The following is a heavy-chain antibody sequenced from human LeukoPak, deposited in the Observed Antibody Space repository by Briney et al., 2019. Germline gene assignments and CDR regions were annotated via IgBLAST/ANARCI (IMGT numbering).Heavy chain of an antibody. CDR2: INPNSGDT. CDR1: GYTFIGYY. V-gene: IGHV1-2*02. J-gene: IGHJ4*02. CDR3: ARDPIAAAGNPDY. Sequence: ASVKVSCKASGYTFIGYYMHWVRQAPGQGLEWMGWINPNSGDTNYAQKFQGRVTMTRDTSISSAYMKLSRLRSDDTAVYYCARDPIAAAGNPDYWGQGTLVTVSS. D-gene: IGHD6-13*01.